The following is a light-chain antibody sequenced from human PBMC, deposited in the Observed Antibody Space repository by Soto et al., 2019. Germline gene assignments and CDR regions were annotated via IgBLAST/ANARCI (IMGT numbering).Light chain of an antibody. J-gene: IGKJ4*01. V-gene: IGKV3-11*01. CDR1: QSVSSY. Sequence: EIVLTQSPATLSLSPGERATLSCRASQSVSSYLAWYQQKPGQAPRLLIYDASNRATGIPARFSGSGSGTDFTLTISSLQPEDFATYYCLQDYNYPLTFGGGTK. CDR2: DAS. CDR3: LQDYNYPLT.